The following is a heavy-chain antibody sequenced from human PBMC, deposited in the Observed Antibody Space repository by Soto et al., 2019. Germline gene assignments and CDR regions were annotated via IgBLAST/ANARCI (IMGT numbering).Heavy chain of an antibody. V-gene: IGHV3-53*01. CDR1: GFTFTGND. CDR2: LYSSDST. Sequence: EVQLVESGGGLIQPGGSLRLSCAASGFTFTGNDMNWVRQAPGKGLEWVSLLYSSDSTYYAASVKGRCTISRDNSNNTLYHQLSCLSAGDTALYYCAANPLLPGAPWGQGTMVTVSS. J-gene: IGHJ3*01. D-gene: IGHD3-22*01. CDR3: AANPLLPGAP.